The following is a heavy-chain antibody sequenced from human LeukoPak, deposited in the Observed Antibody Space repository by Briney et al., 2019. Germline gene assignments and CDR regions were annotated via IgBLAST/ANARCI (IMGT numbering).Heavy chain of an antibody. J-gene: IGHJ5*02. CDR1: GGTFSSYA. D-gene: IGHD3-10*01. CDR2: IIPIFGTA. V-gene: IGHV1-69*01. CDR3: AREGDYYGSGSYYNVWFDP. Sequence: PVKVSCKASGGTFSSYAISWVRQAPGQGLEWMGGIIPIFGTANYAQKFQGRVTITADESTSTAYMELSSLRSEDTAVYYCAREGDYYGSGSYYNVWFDPWGQGTLVTVSS.